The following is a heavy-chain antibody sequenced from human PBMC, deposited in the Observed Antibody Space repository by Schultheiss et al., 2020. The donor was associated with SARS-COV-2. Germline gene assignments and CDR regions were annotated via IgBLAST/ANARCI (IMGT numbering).Heavy chain of an antibody. CDR3: AKGLRDGYNYVDDAFDI. V-gene: IGHV3-NL1*01. CDR2: VYGDGSIR. J-gene: IGHJ3*02. CDR1: GFTFSSYA. D-gene: IGHD5-24*01. Sequence: GGSLRLSCAASGFTFSSYAMHWVRQAPGKGLEWVSLVYGDGSIRFADSVKGRFTISRDNSKNTLYLQMNSLRAEDTAVYYCAKGLRDGYNYVDDAFDIWGQGTMVTVSS.